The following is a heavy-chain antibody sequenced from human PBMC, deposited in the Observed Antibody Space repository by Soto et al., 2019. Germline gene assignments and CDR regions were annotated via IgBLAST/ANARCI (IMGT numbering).Heavy chain of an antibody. Sequence: PSETLSLTCTVSGVSISSGGYYWSWIRQHPGKGLEWIGYIYYSGSTYYNPSLKSRVTISVDTSKNQFPLKLSSVTAADTAVYYCARVQGSSWYAGDNWFDPWGQGTLVTVSS. CDR2: IYYSGST. D-gene: IGHD6-13*01. CDR1: GVSISSGGYY. V-gene: IGHV4-31*03. J-gene: IGHJ5*02. CDR3: ARVQGSSWYAGDNWFDP.